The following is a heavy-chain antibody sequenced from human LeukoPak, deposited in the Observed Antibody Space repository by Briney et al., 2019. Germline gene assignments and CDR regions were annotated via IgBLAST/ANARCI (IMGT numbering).Heavy chain of an antibody. CDR2: ISSSSSTI. Sequence: GGSLRLSCAASGFIFSSYGMNWVRQAPGKGLEWVSYISSSSSTIYYADSVKGRFTISRDNAKNSLYLQMNSLRAEDTAVYYCARDSPDIVVVPADPDAFDIWGQGTMVTVSS. CDR3: ARDSPDIVVVPADPDAFDI. D-gene: IGHD2-2*01. CDR1: GFIFSSYG. V-gene: IGHV3-48*01. J-gene: IGHJ3*02.